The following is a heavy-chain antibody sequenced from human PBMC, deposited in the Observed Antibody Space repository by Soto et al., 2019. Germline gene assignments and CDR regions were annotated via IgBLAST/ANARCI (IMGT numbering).Heavy chain of an antibody. Sequence: PGGSLRLSCAASGFTFSDYHMSWIRQAPGKGLEWVSRISNSGSSIHYADSVKGRFTISRDNAKNSLYLQMSSLRAEDTAVYYCARWRSGYYVENWGQGTLVTISS. V-gene: IGHV3-11*01. CDR2: ISNSGSSI. CDR3: ARWRSGYYVEN. CDR1: GFTFSDYH. J-gene: IGHJ4*02. D-gene: IGHD3-3*01.